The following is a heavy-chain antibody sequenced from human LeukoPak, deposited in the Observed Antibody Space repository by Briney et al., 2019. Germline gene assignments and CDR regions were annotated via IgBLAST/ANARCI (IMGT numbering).Heavy chain of an antibody. Sequence: GGSLRLSCAASGFTFSSYSMNWVRQAPGKGLEWVSYISSSSSTIYYADSVKGRFTISRDNAKNSLYLQMNSLRAEDTAVYYCARDPPPDIYYYYYYMDVWGKGTTVTVSS. V-gene: IGHV3-48*01. CDR1: GFTFSSYS. D-gene: IGHD3-9*01. CDR3: ARDPPPDIYYYYYYMDV. J-gene: IGHJ6*03. CDR2: ISSSSSTI.